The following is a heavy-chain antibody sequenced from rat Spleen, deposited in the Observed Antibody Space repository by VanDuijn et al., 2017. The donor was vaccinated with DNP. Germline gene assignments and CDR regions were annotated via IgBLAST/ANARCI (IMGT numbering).Heavy chain of an antibody. D-gene: IGHD1-12*03. CDR2: IIYDGSST. V-gene: IGHV5S10*01. CDR3: ATGGTMMVTNHY. CDR1: GFTFSDYN. Sequence: EVQLVESGGGLVQPGRSLKLSCAASGFTFSDYNMAWVRQAPKKGLEWVATIIYDGSSTYYGDSVKGRFTISRDNAKSTLYLQMDSLRSEDTATYYCATGGTMMVTNHYWGQGVMVTVSS. J-gene: IGHJ2*01.